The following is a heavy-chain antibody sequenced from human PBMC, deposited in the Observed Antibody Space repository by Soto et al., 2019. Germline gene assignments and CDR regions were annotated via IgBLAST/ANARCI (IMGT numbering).Heavy chain of an antibody. CDR1: GYTFTSYA. CDR2: INAGNGNT. J-gene: IGHJ4*02. Sequence: ASVKVSCKGSGYTFTSYAMHWVRQAPGQRLEWMGWINAGNGNTKYSQKFQGRVTITRDTSASTAYMELSSLRSEDTALYYCARGPGGPDGPGDYWGQRTLVTVSS. CDR3: ARGPGGPDGPGDY. V-gene: IGHV1-3*01. D-gene: IGHD2-15*01.